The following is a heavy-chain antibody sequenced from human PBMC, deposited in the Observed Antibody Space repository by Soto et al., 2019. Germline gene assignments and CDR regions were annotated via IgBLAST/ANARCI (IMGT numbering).Heavy chain of an antibody. V-gene: IGHV1-69*01. J-gene: IGHJ6*02. CDR2: STPTFGTA. Sequence: QVQLVQSGAEVRRPGSSVRVSCKASGGTFSNYAITWVRQAPGQGLEWMGGSTPTFGTANYAQKFQGRLTLTADESTDTAYMEMSSLRFEDTAMYYCARIKMRSARYYYGMDVWGQGTTVTVSS. D-gene: IGHD6-6*01. CDR3: ARIKMRSARYYYGMDV. CDR1: GGTFSNYA.